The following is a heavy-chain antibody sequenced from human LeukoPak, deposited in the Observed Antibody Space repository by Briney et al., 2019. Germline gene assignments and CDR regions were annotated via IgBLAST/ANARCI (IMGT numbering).Heavy chain of an antibody. V-gene: IGHV1-2*02. D-gene: IGHD4-17*01. CDR1: GYTFTGYY. CDR2: INPNSGGT. Sequence: ASVKVXCKASGYTFTGYYMHWVRQAPGQGLEWMGWINPNSGGTNYAQKFQGRVTMTRDTSISTAYMELSRLRSDDTAVYYCARSGDYDDAFDIWGQGTMVTVSS. J-gene: IGHJ3*02. CDR3: ARSGDYDDAFDI.